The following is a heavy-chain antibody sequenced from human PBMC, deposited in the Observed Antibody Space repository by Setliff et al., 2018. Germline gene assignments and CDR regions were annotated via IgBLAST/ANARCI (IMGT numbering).Heavy chain of an antibody. V-gene: IGHV3-11*01. Sequence: PGGSLRLSCAASGFSISDSYMSWIRQAPGKGPEWVSYISTSGSDINYADSVKGRFTISRDNAKNSLWLQMNSLRAEDTALYYCARWAGRDGGYWGQGTLVTVSS. CDR3: ARWAGRDGGY. J-gene: IGHJ4*02. CDR1: GFSISDSY. D-gene: IGHD3-16*01. CDR2: ISTSGSDI.